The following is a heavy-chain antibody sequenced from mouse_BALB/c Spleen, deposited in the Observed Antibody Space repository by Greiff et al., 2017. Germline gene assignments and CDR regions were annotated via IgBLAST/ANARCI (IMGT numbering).Heavy chain of an antibody. V-gene: IGHV5-12-2*01. CDR3: ARHGNGNWYFDV. CDR1: GFTFSSYT. CDR2: ISNGGGST. Sequence: DVMLVESGGGLVQPGGSLKLSCAASGFTFSSYTMSWVRQTPEKRLEWVAYISNGGGSTYYPDTVKGRFTISRDNAKNTLYLQMSSLKSEDTAMYYCARHGNGNWYFDVWGAGTTVTVSS. J-gene: IGHJ1*01. D-gene: IGHD2-1*01.